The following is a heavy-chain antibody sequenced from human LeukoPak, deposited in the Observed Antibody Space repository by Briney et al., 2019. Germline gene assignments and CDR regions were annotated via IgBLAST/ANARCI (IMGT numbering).Heavy chain of an antibody. Sequence: PSETLSLTCTVSGGSVSSGTYYWGWIRQPLGKGLEWIGNIYSSGNTYYNPSLKSRVTLSVDTSRNQFSLILSSVTAADTAVYYCARGLSDVYWGQGTLVTVSS. V-gene: IGHV4-39*01. CDR1: GGSVSSGTYY. J-gene: IGHJ4*02. CDR3: ARGLSDVY. CDR2: IYSSGNT.